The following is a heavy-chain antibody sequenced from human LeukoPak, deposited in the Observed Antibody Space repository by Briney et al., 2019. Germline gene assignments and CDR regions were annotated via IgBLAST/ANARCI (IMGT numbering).Heavy chain of an antibody. V-gene: IGHV4-34*01. CDR1: GGSFSGYY. CDR2: MNHSGSA. Sequence: SETLSLTCAVYGGSFSGYYWTWIRQPPGKGLEWIGEMNHSGSANYNPSLKSRVTISVDTSKNQFSLKVNSVTAADTAVYYCARDSPYGSGTDYWGQGTLVTVSS. D-gene: IGHD3-10*01. J-gene: IGHJ4*02. CDR3: ARDSPYGSGTDY.